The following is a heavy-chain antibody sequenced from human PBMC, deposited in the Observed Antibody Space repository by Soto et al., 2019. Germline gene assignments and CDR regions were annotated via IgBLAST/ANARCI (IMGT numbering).Heavy chain of an antibody. CDR3: AREPPLVGYGSGSYYYYGMDV. Sequence: PGGSLRLSCAASGFTFSSYSMNWVRQAPGKGLECVSCISSSSSTIYYADSVKGRFTISRDNAKNSLYLQMNSLRDEDTAVYYCAREPPLVGYGSGSYYYYGMDVWGQGTTVTVYS. CDR1: GFTFSSYS. CDR2: ISSSSSTI. D-gene: IGHD3-10*01. V-gene: IGHV3-48*02. J-gene: IGHJ6*02.